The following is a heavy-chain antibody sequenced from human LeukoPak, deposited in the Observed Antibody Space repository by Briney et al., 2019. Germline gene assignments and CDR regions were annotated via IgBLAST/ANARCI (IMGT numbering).Heavy chain of an antibody. CDR2: IYPGDSDT. CDR3: APDLYGASFDY. V-gene: IGHV5-51*01. D-gene: IGHD4-17*01. J-gene: IGHJ4*02. CDR1: GYSFTSYW. Sequence: KPGGSLRLSCKGSGYSFTSYWIGWVRQMPGKGLEWMGIIYPGDSDTKYRPSSQGQVPISADKSISTAYLQWSSLKASHTAMYYCAPDLYGASFDYWGQGTLATVSS.